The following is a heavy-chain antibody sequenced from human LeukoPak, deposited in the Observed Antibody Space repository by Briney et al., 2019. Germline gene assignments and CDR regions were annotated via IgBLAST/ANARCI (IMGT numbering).Heavy chain of an antibody. CDR1: GFTFSSYW. V-gene: IGHV3-7*01. CDR3: ARARNYYDSSGRYYFDY. J-gene: IGHJ4*02. CDR2: IKEDGSER. D-gene: IGHD3-22*01. Sequence: GGSLRLSCAASGFTFSSYWMSWVRKAPGKGLEWVANIKEDGSERYYVDSVKGRFTISRDNAKNSLYLQMNSLRAEDTAVYYCARARNYYDSSGRYYFDYWGQGTLVTVSS.